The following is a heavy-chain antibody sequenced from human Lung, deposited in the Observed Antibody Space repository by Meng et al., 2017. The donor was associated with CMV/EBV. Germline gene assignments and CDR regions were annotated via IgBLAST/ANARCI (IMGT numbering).Heavy chain of an antibody. CDR3: AREGPTVTPFDD. CDR2: TYYRSKWYN. V-gene: IGHV6-1*01. D-gene: IGHD4-17*01. J-gene: IGHJ4*02. CDR1: GDSVSSNSAG. Sequence: SQSLSLTCAISGDSVSSNSAGWNWIRQSPSRGLEWLGRTYYRSKWYNDYAVSVKSRITINPDTSKNQFSLQLNSVTPADTAVYYCAREGPTVTPFDDWGQGXLVTVSS.